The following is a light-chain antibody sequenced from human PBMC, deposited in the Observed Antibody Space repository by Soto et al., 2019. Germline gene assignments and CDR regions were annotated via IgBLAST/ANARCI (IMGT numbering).Light chain of an antibody. Sequence: QSALTQPPSASGSPGQSLTISCTGTSSDVGGYNYVFWYQQHPGKAPKLMIYEVNKRPSGVPDRFSGSKSGNTASLTVSGLQAEDEADYYCSSYACSDIFVFGGGTKVTVL. J-gene: IGLJ2*01. CDR2: EVN. CDR1: SSDVGGYNY. V-gene: IGLV2-8*01. CDR3: SSYACSDIFV.